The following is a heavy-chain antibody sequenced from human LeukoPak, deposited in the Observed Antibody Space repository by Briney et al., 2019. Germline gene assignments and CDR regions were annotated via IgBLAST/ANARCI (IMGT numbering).Heavy chain of an antibody. J-gene: IGHJ4*02. V-gene: IGHV1-2*02. CDR1: GYTFTGYY. CDR3: ARGSSSPVPNFDY. Sequence: GASVKVSCKASGYTFTGYYMHWVRQAPGQGLEWVGWINPNNGGTSYAQRFQGRVTMTRDTSITTAYMELPTLTSDDTAVCYCARGSSSPVPNFDYWGQGTLVTVSS. CDR2: INPNNGGT. D-gene: IGHD6-13*01.